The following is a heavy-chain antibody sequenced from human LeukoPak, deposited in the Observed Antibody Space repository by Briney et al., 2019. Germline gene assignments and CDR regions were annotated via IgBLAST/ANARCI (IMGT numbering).Heavy chain of an antibody. D-gene: IGHD2-15*01. V-gene: IGHV6-1*01. CDR1: GDSVSSNSAA. CDR3: AREGKGGSYDAFDM. Sequence: SQTLSLTCGISGDSVSSNSAAWNWIRQSPSGGLEWLGRTRYRSKWYNDYAVSVKSRITINPDTSKNQFSLQLDSVTPEDTAVYYCAREGKGGSYDAFDMWGQGTMVTVSS. CDR2: TRYRSKWYN. J-gene: IGHJ3*02.